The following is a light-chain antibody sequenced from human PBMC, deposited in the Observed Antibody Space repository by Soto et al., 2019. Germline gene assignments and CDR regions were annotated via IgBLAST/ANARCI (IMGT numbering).Light chain of an antibody. V-gene: IGLV1-40*01. CDR1: SSNIGAGSD. J-gene: IGLJ1*01. CDR2: ANN. Sequence: QPVLTQPPSVSGAPGQRVTISCTGSSSNIGAGSDVHWYQQLPGTAPKLLIYANNNRPSGVPDRFSGSKSGTSASLAITGLRAEDEADYYCQSYDSSLIGSRVFGTGTKLTVL. CDR3: QSYDSSLIGSRV.